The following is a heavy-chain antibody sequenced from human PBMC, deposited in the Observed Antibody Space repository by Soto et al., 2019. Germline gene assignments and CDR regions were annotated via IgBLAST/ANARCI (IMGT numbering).Heavy chain of an antibody. CDR1: GGSFSGYY. D-gene: IGHD3-22*01. CDR2: INHSGST. CDR3: ARGLDYYDSSGYNIVGYNSGGLFDY. V-gene: IGHV4-34*01. J-gene: IGHJ4*02. Sequence: QVQLQQWGAGLLKPSETLSLTCAVYGGSFSGYYWSWIRQPPGKGLAWIGEINHSGSTNYNPSLKSRVTISVDTSMNLFSLKLSSVTAAETAVYYCARGLDYYDSSGYNIVGYNSGGLFDYWGQGTLVTVSS.